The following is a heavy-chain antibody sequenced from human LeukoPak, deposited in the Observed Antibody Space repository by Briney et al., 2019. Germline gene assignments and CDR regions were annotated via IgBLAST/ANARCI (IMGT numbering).Heavy chain of an antibody. D-gene: IGHD5-18*01. CDR1: GGSISSSSYY. CDR3: ARHNGYSYGYDYYYYYMDV. J-gene: IGHJ6*03. Sequence: PSETLSLTCTVSGGSISSSSYYWGWIRQPPGKGLEWIGSIYYSGSTYYNPSLKSRVTISVDTSKNQSSLKLSSVTAADTAVYYCARHNGYSYGYDYYYYYMDVWGKGTTVTISS. CDR2: IYYSGST. V-gene: IGHV4-39*01.